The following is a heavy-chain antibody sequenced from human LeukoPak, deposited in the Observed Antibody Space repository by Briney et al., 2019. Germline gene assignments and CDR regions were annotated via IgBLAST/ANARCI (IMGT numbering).Heavy chain of an antibody. CDR1: GGSISGSSHY. D-gene: IGHD3-16*01. CDR2: IYYRGTT. Sequence: SETLSLTCTVSGGSISGSSHYWGWIRQPPGKGLECIGSIYYRGTTYYNSSLKSRVTISVDTSKNQFSLKLSSVTAADTAVYYCARRVTFGGVIPWGQGTLVTVSS. J-gene: IGHJ5*02. V-gene: IGHV4-39*01. CDR3: ARRVTFGGVIP.